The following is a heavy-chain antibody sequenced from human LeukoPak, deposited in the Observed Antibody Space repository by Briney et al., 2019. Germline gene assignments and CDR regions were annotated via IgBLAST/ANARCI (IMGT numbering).Heavy chain of an antibody. J-gene: IGHJ4*02. Sequence: ASVKVSCKASGYTFTSYAMNWVRQAPGQGLEWMGWINTNTGNPTYAQAFTGRFVFSLDTSVSTASLQISSLKAEDTAVYYCLSRVGATTTDYWGQGTLVTVSS. CDR1: GYTFTSYA. CDR3: LSRVGATTTDY. V-gene: IGHV7-4-1*02. D-gene: IGHD1-26*01. CDR2: INTNTGNP.